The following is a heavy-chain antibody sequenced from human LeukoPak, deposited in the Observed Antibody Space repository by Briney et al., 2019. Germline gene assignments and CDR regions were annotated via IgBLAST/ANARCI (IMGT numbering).Heavy chain of an antibody. CDR3: ARDLVHHRLLATNYNWFDP. V-gene: IGHV1-18*01. D-gene: IGHD2-8*01. CDR2: INSYNGNT. Sequence: ASVKVSCKASGYISTSYGISWVRQAPGQGLEWMGWINSYNGNTKYTQKVQGRVTMTIDTSTSTAYMEVRSLRSDDTAVYYCARDLVHHRLLATNYNWFDPWGQGTLVTVSS. J-gene: IGHJ5*02. CDR1: GYISTSYG.